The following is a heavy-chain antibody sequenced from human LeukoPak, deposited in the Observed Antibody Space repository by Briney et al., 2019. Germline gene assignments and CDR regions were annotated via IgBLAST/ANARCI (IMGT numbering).Heavy chain of an antibody. V-gene: IGHV3-74*01. J-gene: IGHJ1*01. CDR3: ATYSSSNGREFQY. D-gene: IGHD2-2*01. CDR1: GLIFSNYW. Sequence: GGSLRLSCAASGLIFSNYWMHWVRQAPGKGLVWVSRINSDGSSTIYADSVKGRFTISRDNAKNTVVLQMNSLSAEDTAVYYCATYSSSNGREFQYWGQGTLVTVSS. CDR2: INSDGSST.